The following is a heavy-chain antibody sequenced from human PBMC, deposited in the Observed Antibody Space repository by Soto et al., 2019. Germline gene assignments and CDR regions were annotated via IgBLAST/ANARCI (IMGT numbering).Heavy chain of an antibody. CDR2: IKQDGSDE. CDR1: GFTFSSYW. J-gene: IGHJ4*02. Sequence: GSLRXSCAASGFTFSSYWMSWVRQAPGKGLEWVANIKQDGSDEYYVDSVKGRFTISRDNAKNSLYLQMNSLRVEDTAVYFCVRDIGYCSTTRCYNFYFDSWGQGTLVTVSS. CDR3: VRDIGYCSTTRCYNFYFDS. D-gene: IGHD2-2*03. V-gene: IGHV3-7*01.